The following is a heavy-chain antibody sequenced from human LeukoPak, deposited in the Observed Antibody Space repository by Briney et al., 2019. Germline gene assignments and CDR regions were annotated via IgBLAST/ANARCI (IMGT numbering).Heavy chain of an antibody. CDR2: TYYSGST. CDR3: ARLTYYYDSSGYYPAYFDY. V-gene: IGHV4-39*01. Sequence: PSETLSLTCNVSGASIISGRNYWAWIRQPPGKGLEWIGSTYYSGSTYYNPSLKSRVTISVDTSKNQFSLKLSSVTAADTAVYYCARLTYYYDSSGYYPAYFDYWGQGTLVTVSS. CDR1: GASIISGRNY. J-gene: IGHJ4*02. D-gene: IGHD3-22*01.